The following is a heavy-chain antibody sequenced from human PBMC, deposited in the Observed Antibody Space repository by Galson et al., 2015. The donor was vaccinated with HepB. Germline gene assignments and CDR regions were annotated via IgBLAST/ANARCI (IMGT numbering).Heavy chain of an antibody. J-gene: IGHJ6*02. CDR2: IPYDGSSQ. Sequence: SLRLSCAASGFTFSIYAMHWVRQAPGKGLEWVALIPYDGSSQYYADSVRGRFTISRDNSKNTLYLQMDSLRPEDTAVYYCAKDGILGTTTQSKGMDVWGQGTTVTVPS. V-gene: IGHV3-30-3*01. CDR3: AKDGILGTTTQSKGMDV. CDR1: GFTFSIYA. D-gene: IGHD1-26*01.